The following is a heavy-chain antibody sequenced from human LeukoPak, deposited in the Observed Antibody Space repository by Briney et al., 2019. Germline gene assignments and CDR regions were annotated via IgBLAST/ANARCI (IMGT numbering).Heavy chain of an antibody. CDR2: IYYSGST. J-gene: IGHJ3*02. CDR3: ARGRGPLAFDI. Sequence: PSETLSLTCTVSGGSISSYYWSWIRQPPGKGLEWIGYIYYSGSTNYNPSLKSRVTISVDTSKNQFSLKLNSVTAADTAVYYCARGRGPLAFDIWGQGTMVTVSS. CDR1: GGSISSYY. V-gene: IGHV4-59*12.